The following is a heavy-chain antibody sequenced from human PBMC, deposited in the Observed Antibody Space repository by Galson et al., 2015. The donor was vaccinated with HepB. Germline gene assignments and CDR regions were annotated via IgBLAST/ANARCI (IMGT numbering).Heavy chain of an antibody. Sequence: CAISGDSVSSNSAAWNWIRQSPSRGLEWLGRTYYRSKWYNDYAVPVKSRITINPDTSKNQFSLQLNSVTPEDTAVYYCAKEQGEAVAGTRYYYYYMDVWGKGTTVTVSS. CDR3: AKEQGEAVAGTRYYYYYMDV. CDR2: TYYRSKWYN. J-gene: IGHJ6*03. CDR1: GDSVSSNSAA. D-gene: IGHD6-19*01. V-gene: IGHV6-1*01.